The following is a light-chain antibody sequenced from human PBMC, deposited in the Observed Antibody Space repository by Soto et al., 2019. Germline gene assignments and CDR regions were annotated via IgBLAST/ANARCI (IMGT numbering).Light chain of an antibody. CDR2: GAS. CDR3: QKYGDSRA. J-gene: IGKJ1*01. CDR1: QSVSSSY. V-gene: IGKV3-20*01. Sequence: DIVVTHSPGALSLSPGERATLSCRASQSVSSSYLAWYQQKPGQAPRLLIYGASSRATGIPDRFSGSGSGTDFTLTISRLEPEDFAVYYCQKYGDSRAFGQGTKV.